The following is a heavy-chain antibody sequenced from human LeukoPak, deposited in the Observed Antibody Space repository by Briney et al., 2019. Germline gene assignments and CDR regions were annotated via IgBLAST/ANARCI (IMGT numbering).Heavy chain of an antibody. J-gene: IGHJ4*02. CDR1: GFTFSSYW. CDR3: ARPPRYSSGWPDY. V-gene: IGHV3-74*01. D-gene: IGHD6-19*01. Sequence: GGSLRLSCAASGFTFSSYWMHWVRQAPGKGLVWVSRINSNGSSTSYADSVKGRFTISRDNAKNTLYLQMNSLRAEDTAVYYCARPPRYSSGWPDYWGQGTLVTVSS. CDR2: INSNGSST.